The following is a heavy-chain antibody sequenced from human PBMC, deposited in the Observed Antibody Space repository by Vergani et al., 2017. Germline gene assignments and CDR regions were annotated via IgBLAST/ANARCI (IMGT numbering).Heavy chain of an antibody. CDR3: TRDRNMGIAEAGTGNRFDP. CDR2: ISGSGNTI. Sequence: QVQLVESGGGLVKPGGSLRLSCAASGFTFSDYYLSWIRQAPGKGLEWVSHISGSGNTIFYADSVKGRFTISRDNAKNSLYLQMNSLRAEDTAVYYCTRDRNMGIAEAGTGNRFDPWGQGTRVTVSS. CDR1: GFTFSDYY. D-gene: IGHD6-13*01. J-gene: IGHJ5*02. V-gene: IGHV3-11*04.